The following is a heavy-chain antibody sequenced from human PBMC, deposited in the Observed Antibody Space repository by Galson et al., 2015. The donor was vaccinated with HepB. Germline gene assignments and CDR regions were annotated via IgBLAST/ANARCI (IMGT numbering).Heavy chain of an antibody. CDR1: GYTFTSYW. CDR3: ARLVGGGKCLVPYY. D-gene: IGHD6-19*01. CDR2: IHPGDSAT. J-gene: IGHJ4*02. Sequence: QSGAEVKKPGESLKISCKGSGYTFTSYWIGWVRQMPGKGLAWMGIIHPGDSATRYRPSFQGQVTISAHQSISTAYLRWSRLKASDTAMYHCARLVGGGKCLVPYYWGQGTLVTVSS. V-gene: IGHV5-51*01.